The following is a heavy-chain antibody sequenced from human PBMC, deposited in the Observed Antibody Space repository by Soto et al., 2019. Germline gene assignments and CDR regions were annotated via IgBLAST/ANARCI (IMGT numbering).Heavy chain of an antibody. CDR2: IRASGDST. V-gene: IGHV3-23*01. CDR1: GFTFRNYA. Sequence: EVQLLESGGGLVQPGGSLRLSCAASGFTFRNYAMTWVRQAPGKGLEWVSTIRASGDSTYYADSVKGRITISRDNSKNTVYLQMNTLEAEDTAVDFCAKGGYTSYYDYWGQGILVTVSS. CDR3: AKGGYTSYYDY. J-gene: IGHJ4*02. D-gene: IGHD5-18*01.